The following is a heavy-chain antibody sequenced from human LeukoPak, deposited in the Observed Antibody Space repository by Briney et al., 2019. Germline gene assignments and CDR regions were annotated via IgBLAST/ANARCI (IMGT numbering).Heavy chain of an antibody. CDR2: ISYDGSNK. V-gene: IGHV3-30-3*01. CDR3: ARGSSGWYEFDY. J-gene: IGHJ4*02. CDR1: GFTFSSYA. D-gene: IGHD6-19*01. Sequence: GGSLRLSCAASGFTFSSYAMHWVRQAPGKGLEGVAVISYDGSNKYYADSVKGRFTISRDNSKNTLYLQMNSLRAEDTAVYYCARGSSGWYEFDYWGQGTLVTVSS.